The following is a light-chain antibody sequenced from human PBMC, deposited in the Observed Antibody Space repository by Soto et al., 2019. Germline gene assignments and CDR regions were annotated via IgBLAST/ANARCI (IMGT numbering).Light chain of an antibody. V-gene: IGKV3-15*01. CDR1: QSIGSN. CDR2: ASS. CDR3: QQYNKWPPWT. J-gene: IGKJ1*01. Sequence: EIVMTRSPATLSXXXXXXGTLXGRASQSIGSNLAWYQQKPGQAPRLVIYASSIRASDFPARFSGSGSGAEFTLTISGLQSDDFAVYFCQQYNKWPPWTFGHGTKVDIK.